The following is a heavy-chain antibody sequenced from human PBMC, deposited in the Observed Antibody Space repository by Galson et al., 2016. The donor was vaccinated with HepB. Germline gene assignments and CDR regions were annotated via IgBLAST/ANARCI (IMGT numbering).Heavy chain of an antibody. J-gene: IGHJ4*02. Sequence: SLRLSCAASGFTFSGYGMHWVRQAPGKGLEWVAVISSDGSNQFYADSVTGRFTIPRDNSKDTLYLQMNSLRAEDTAVYYCAKDGGYTYALGYWGRGTLVTVSS. CDR2: ISSDGSNQ. D-gene: IGHD5-18*01. CDR3: AKDGGYTYALGY. V-gene: IGHV3-30*18. CDR1: GFTFSGYG.